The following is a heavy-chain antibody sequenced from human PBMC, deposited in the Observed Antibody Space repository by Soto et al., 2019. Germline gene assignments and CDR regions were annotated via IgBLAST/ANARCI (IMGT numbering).Heavy chain of an antibody. CDR2: ISSSSSTI. CDR3: AREGGSLNWFDP. V-gene: IGHV3-48*02. CDR1: GFTVSSHA. J-gene: IGHJ5*02. D-gene: IGHD1-26*01. Sequence: GGSLRLSCGGSGFTVSSHAMTWIRQAPGKGLEWVSYISSSSSTIYYADSVKGRFTISRDNAKNSLYLQMNSLRDEDTAVYYCAREGGSLNWFDPWGQGTLVTVSS.